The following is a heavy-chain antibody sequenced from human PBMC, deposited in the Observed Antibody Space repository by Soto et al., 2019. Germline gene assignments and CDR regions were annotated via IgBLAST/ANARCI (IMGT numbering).Heavy chain of an antibody. J-gene: IGHJ6*02. CDR3: AREEFCSSTSCYKNYYYGMDV. CDR1: GGTFSSYA. Sequence: SVKDSCKASGGTFSSYAISWVRQAPGQGLEWMGGIIPIFGTANYTQKFQGRVTITADESTSTAYMELSSLRSEDTAVYYCAREEFCSSTSCYKNYYYGMDVWGQGTTVTVSS. CDR2: IIPIFGTA. D-gene: IGHD2-2*02. V-gene: IGHV1-69*13.